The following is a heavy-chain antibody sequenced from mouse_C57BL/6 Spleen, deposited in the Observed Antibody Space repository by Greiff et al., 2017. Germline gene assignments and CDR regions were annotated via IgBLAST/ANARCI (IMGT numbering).Heavy chain of an antibody. CDR3: ARSGVTTNAMDY. Sequence: QVTLKECGPGILQSSQTLSLTCSFSGFSLITSGMGVSWIRQPSGKGLEWLAHIYWDDDKRYNPSLKSRLTISKDTSRNQVFLKITSVDTADTATYYCARSGVTTNAMDYWGQGTSVTVSS. V-gene: IGHV8-12*01. CDR1: GFSLITSGMG. J-gene: IGHJ4*01. D-gene: IGHD2-2*01. CDR2: IYWDDDK.